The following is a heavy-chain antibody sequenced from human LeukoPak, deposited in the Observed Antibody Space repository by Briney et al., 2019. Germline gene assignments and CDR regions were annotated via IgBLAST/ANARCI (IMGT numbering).Heavy chain of an antibody. V-gene: IGHV1-18*01. J-gene: IGHJ4*02. CDR3: ARATDIVATSYYFDC. D-gene: IGHD5-12*01. CDR2: ISAYNGNT. Sequence: ASVKVSCKASGYTFTSYGISWVRQAPGQGLEWMGWISAYNGNTNYAQKLQGRVTMTTDTSTSTAYMELRSLRSDDTAVYYCARATDIVATSYYFDCWGQGTLVTVSS. CDR1: GYTFTSYG.